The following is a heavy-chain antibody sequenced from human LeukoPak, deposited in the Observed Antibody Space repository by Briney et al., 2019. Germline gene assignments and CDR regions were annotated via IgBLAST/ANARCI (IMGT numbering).Heavy chain of an antibody. CDR2: FRYDGNHE. CDR3: ASRPTGFDWGPFDY. D-gene: IGHD5-12*01. Sequence: GGSLRLSCAASGFPFNNYVIHWVRLPPGKGLEWVAFFRYDGNHEYYADSVKGRFTFSRDNSKNTLFLQMGSLRTEDTAVYYCASRPTGFDWGPFDYWGQGTLVTVSS. J-gene: IGHJ4*02. V-gene: IGHV3-30*02. CDR1: GFPFNNYV.